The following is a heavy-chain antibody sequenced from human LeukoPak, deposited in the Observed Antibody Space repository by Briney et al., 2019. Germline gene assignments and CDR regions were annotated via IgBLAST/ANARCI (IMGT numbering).Heavy chain of an antibody. CDR3: ARLNVLDNSVLHHFDR. CDR1: GGSISDYY. CDR2: INYSGNT. Sequence: SETLSLTCTVSGGSISDYYWSWIRQPPGKGLEWIAYINYSGNTDYNPSLKSRVTISVDTSKNHFSLKLNSVTAADTAVYYCARLNVLDNSVLHHFDRWGQGTLVTVSS. V-gene: IGHV4-59*08. J-gene: IGHJ4*02. D-gene: IGHD2-15*01.